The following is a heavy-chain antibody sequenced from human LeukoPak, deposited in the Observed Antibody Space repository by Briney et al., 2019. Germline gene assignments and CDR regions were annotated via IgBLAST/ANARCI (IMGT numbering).Heavy chain of an antibody. CDR3: ARVSFNGRNDY. CDR1: GYSISTGYY. V-gene: IGHV4-38-2*02. Sequence: SETLSLTCTVSGYSISTGYYWGWIRQPPGKGLEWIGTIYHSGSTYYNPSLKSRFTISIDTSKNQFSLKLSSVTAADTAVYYCARVSFNGRNDYWGLGTLVTVSS. J-gene: IGHJ4*02. CDR2: IYHSGST.